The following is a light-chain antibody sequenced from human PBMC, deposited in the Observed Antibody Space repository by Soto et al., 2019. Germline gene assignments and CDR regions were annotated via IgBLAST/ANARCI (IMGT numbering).Light chain of an antibody. Sequence: DIVMTQTPLSLPVTPGEPASISCGSSQSLLDSDDGNTYLDWYLQKPGQSPQLLFYTVSYRASGVPDRFSGSGSGTDFTLKISRVEAEDVGVYYCMQRIEFPLTFGGGTKVDIK. CDR3: MQRIEFPLT. CDR1: QSLLDSDDGNTY. V-gene: IGKV2-40*01. CDR2: TVS. J-gene: IGKJ4*01.